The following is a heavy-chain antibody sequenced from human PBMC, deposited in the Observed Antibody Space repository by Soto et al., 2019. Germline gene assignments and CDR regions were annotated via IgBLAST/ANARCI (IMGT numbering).Heavy chain of an antibody. CDR2: IYYSGST. V-gene: IGHV4-59*01. D-gene: IGHD4-4*01. CDR3: ARVWDYSNYQTHWFDP. Sequence: QVQLQESGPGLVKPSETLSLTCTVSGGSISSYYWSWIRQPPGKGLEWIGYIYYSGSTNYNPSLKSRVTISVDTSKNQFSLKLSSVTAADTAVYYCARVWDYSNYQTHWFDPWGQGTLVTVSS. CDR1: GGSISSYY. J-gene: IGHJ5*02.